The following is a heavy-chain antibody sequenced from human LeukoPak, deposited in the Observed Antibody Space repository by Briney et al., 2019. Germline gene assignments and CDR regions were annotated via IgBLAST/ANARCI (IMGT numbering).Heavy chain of an antibody. J-gene: IGHJ5*02. Sequence: GESLKISCETSRYFFTIYWIAWVRQKPGTGLEWTGAIYPEDSDTIYSPSFQGQVAISADRSIRTAYLQLNSLEASDTAMYYCARSRGSSGTINWFDPWGQGTLVTVSS. D-gene: IGHD3-10*01. CDR3: ARSRGSSGTINWFDP. CDR1: RYFFTIYW. CDR2: IYPEDSDT. V-gene: IGHV5-51*01.